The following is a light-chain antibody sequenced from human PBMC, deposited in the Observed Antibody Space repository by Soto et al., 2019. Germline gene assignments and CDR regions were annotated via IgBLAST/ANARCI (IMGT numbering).Light chain of an antibody. V-gene: IGKV1-5*03. CDR3: QHWVDYMWT. Sequence: DIHLTQSPSTLSASVGDRVTITCRASQSISSWLAWYQQKPGKAPKLLIYKASTLESGVPSRFSGSGSGTAFTLTISSLQPDEFATYYCQHWVDYMWTFGQGTKVEIK. J-gene: IGKJ1*01. CDR2: KAS. CDR1: QSISSW.